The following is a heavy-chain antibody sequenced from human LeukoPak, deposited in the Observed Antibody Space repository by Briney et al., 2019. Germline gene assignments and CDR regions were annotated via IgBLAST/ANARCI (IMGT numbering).Heavy chain of an antibody. CDR1: GGSFSGYY. Sequence: PWETLSLTCAVYGGSFSGYYWSWIRQPPGKGLEWIGEINQSGSTNYNPSLKSRVTISVDTFKNQFSLKLSSVTAADTDVYYCHSGSYYLDYWGRGTLVTVSS. J-gene: IGHJ4*02. CDR3: HSGSYYLDY. D-gene: IGHD1-26*01. CDR2: INQSGST. V-gene: IGHV4-34*01.